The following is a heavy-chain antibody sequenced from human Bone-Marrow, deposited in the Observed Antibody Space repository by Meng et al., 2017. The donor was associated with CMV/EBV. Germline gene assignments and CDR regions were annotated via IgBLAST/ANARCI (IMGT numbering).Heavy chain of an antibody. CDR2: MNSGGSA. Sequence: SETLSLTCNVSGGSISSYYRSWIRQPPGKGLEWIGFMNSGGSANYNPSLRSRVTISVDMSKNQFSLRLSSVTAADTAVYFCARDPATGPRGDHFDYWGQGTRVTVSS. D-gene: IGHD3-16*01. CDR1: GGSISSYY. J-gene: IGHJ4*02. V-gene: IGHV4-59*01. CDR3: ARDPATGPRGDHFDY.